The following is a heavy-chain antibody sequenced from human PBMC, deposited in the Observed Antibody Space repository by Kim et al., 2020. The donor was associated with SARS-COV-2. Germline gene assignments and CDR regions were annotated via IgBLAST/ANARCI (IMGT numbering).Heavy chain of an antibody. CDR1: GFTFSNAW. CDR2: IKSKTDGGTT. CDR3: TTDRVTPGGLRLGELSPDAFDI. D-gene: IGHD3-16*02. J-gene: IGHJ3*02. V-gene: IGHV3-15*01. Sequence: GGSLRLSCAASGFTFSNAWMSWVRQAPGKGLEWVGRIKSKTDGGTTDYAAPVKGRFTISRDDSKNTLYLQMNSLKTEDTAVYYCTTDRVTPGGLRLGELSPDAFDIWGQGTMVTVSS.